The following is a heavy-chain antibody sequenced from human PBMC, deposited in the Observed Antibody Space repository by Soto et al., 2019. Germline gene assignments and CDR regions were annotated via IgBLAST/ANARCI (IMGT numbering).Heavy chain of an antibody. V-gene: IGHV3-23*01. Sequence: LRLSFAASGFTFSSCAMSWVRQAPGKGLEWVSAISGSGGSTYYADSVKGRFTISRDNSKNTLYLQMNSLRAEDTAVYYCAKDSSGYSKHGFDPWGQEHWSPSHQ. CDR1: GFTFSSCA. J-gene: IGHJ5*02. CDR2: ISGSGGST. D-gene: IGHD3-22*01. CDR3: AKDSSGYSKHGFDP.